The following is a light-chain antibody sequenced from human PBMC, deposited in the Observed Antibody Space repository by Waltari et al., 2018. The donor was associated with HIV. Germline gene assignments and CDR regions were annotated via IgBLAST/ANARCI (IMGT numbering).Light chain of an antibody. CDR3: SSYAGSNNLV. CDR1: SSDVGVYNY. Sequence: QSTLTQPPSASGSPGQSVTIPRTGTSSDVGVYNYVSCYQQHPGKAPKLWIYEVSTRPSGVPDRFSGSKSGNTASLTVSGLQAEDEADYYCSSYAGSNNLVFGGGTKLTVL. J-gene: IGLJ2*01. V-gene: IGLV2-8*01. CDR2: EVS.